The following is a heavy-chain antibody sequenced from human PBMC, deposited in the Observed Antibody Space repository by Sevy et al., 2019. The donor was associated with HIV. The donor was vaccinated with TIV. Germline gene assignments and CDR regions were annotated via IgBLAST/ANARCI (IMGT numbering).Heavy chain of an antibody. Sequence: GGSLRLSCAASGFTFSSYGMHWVRQAPGKGLEWVAVIWYDGSNKYYADSVKGRFTISRDNSKNTLYLQMNSLRAEDTAVYYCARDLITYYYDSSGRPYYYGMDVWGQGTTVTVSS. CDR3: ARDLITYYYDSSGRPYYYGMDV. CDR1: GFTFSSYG. CDR2: IWYDGSNK. D-gene: IGHD3-22*01. J-gene: IGHJ6*02. V-gene: IGHV3-33*01.